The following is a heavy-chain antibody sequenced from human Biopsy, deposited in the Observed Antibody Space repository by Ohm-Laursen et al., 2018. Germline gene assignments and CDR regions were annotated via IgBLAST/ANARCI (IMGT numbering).Heavy chain of an antibody. Sequence: GTLSLTWTVSRDSISNYYWTWIRQSPGKGLEWIGYIYYTGSTNYNPSVKSRVTISVDTSKNQFSLKLNSVTAADTVVYFCARDSRGGHLNTTLITGKNLDSWGQGILVTVSS. CDR2: IYYTGST. J-gene: IGHJ4*02. CDR1: RDSISNYY. D-gene: IGHD3-16*01. CDR3: ARDSRGGHLNTTLITGKNLDS. V-gene: IGHV4-59*01.